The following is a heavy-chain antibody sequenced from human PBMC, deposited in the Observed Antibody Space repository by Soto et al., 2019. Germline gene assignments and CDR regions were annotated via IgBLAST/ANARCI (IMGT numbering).Heavy chain of an antibody. CDR2: VSSSSGTT. V-gene: IGHV3-23*04. D-gene: IGHD6-6*01. CDR1: GFTFSSYT. CDR3: AKPARPISRTYDSYFDS. Sequence: EVQLVESGGGLVHPGGSRRLSCTAFGFTFSSYTMTWVRQAPGKGLEWVATVSSSSGTTYYADSVMGRFTVSRDNPSSTVYLQMRSLRAEDTAVYYSAKPARPISRTYDSYFDSWAQGILVTGSS. J-gene: IGHJ4*02.